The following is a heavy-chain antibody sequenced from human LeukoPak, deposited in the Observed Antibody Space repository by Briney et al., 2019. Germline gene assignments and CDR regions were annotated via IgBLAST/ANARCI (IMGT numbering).Heavy chain of an antibody. D-gene: IGHD6-13*01. CDR1: GGSFSGYY. CDR3: ARVAAAGTGIFVNFYYSMDI. J-gene: IGHJ6*03. V-gene: IGHV4-34*01. Sequence: SETLSLTCAVYGGSFSGYYWSWIRQSPGKGLEWIGEINHSGSTNYNPSLKSRLTISVDTSKNQFSLKVSSVTAADTAVYYCARVAAAGTGIFVNFYYSMDIWGKGTTVTISS. CDR2: INHSGST.